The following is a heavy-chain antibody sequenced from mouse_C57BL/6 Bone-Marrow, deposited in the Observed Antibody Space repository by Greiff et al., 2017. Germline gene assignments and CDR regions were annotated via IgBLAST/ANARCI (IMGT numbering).Heavy chain of an antibody. Sequence: VQLQQPGAELVRPGTSVKLSCKASGYTFTSYWMHWVKQRPGQGLEWIGVIDPSDSYTNYNQKFKGKATLTVDTSSSTAYMQLSSLTSEDSAVYYCARSARWFAYWGQGTLVTVSA. CDR1: GYTFTSYW. V-gene: IGHV1-59*01. J-gene: IGHJ3*01. CDR3: ARSARWFAY. D-gene: IGHD3-1*01. CDR2: IDPSDSYT.